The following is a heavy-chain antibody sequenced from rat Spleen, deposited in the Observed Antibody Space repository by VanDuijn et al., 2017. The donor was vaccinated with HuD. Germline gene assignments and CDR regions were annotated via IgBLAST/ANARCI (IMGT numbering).Heavy chain of an antibody. J-gene: IGHJ3*01. CDR1: GFTFSHYD. CDR2: IITGGNT. V-gene: IGHV5-25*01. D-gene: IGHD1-11*01. CDR3: ATHGYGGYSAPFAY. Sequence: EVQLVASGGGLVQPGGSLKLSCAASGFTFSHYDMAWVRQAPTKGLEWVASIITGGNTYYRDSVKGRFTISRDNAKSTLYLQMDSLRSEDTATYYCATHGYGGYSAPFAYWGQGTLVTVSS.